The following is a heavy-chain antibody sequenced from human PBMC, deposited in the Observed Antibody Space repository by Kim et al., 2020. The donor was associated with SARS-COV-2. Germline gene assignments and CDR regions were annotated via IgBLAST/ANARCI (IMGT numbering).Heavy chain of an antibody. CDR1: GGSISSGDYY. CDR2: IYYSGST. CDR3: ARGGVHYDFNNYYYYGMDV. D-gene: IGHD3-3*01. Sequence: SETLSLTCTVSGGSISSGDYYWSWIRQPPGKGLEWIGYIYYSGSTYYNPSLKSRVTISVDTSKNQFSLKLSSVTAADTAVYYCARGGVHYDFNNYYYYGMDVWGQGTTVTVSS. V-gene: IGHV4-30-4*01. J-gene: IGHJ6*02.